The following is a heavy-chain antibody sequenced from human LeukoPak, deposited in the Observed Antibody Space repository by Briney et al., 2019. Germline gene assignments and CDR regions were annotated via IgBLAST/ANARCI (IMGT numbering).Heavy chain of an antibody. D-gene: IGHD5-24*01. J-gene: IGHJ4*02. CDR2: VFSNGIT. V-gene: IGHV4-59*08. CDR3: ARHQGGGYTAYYFDY. CDR1: GGSISGYD. Sequence: SETLSLTCAVSGGSISGYDWSWIRQSPGKGLEWIAYVFSNGITNYNPSLKSRVTISVDTSKNQFSVNLISVTAADTAVYYCARHQGGGYTAYYFDYWGQGTLVTVSS.